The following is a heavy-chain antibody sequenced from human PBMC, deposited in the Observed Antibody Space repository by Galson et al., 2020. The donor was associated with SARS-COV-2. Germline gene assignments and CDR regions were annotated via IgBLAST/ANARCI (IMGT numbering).Heavy chain of an antibody. J-gene: IGHJ6*02. CDR2: VSGTGDSA. Sequence: GGSLRLSCAASGFSLSSYDMRWVRHAPGKGLECVSSVSGTGDSATYADSVEGRFIVSRDNSENMVYLQMNSLRAEDTAVYYCAKNYGSGSYYYYYGMDVWGQGTTVTVSS. D-gene: IGHD3-10*01. CDR1: GFSLSSYD. V-gene: IGHV3-23*01. CDR3: AKNYGSGSYYYYYGMDV.